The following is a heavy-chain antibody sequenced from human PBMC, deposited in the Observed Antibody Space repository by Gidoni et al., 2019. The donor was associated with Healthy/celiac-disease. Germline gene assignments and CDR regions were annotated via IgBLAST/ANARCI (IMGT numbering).Heavy chain of an antibody. D-gene: IGHD4-17*01. Sequence: QVQLVQSGAEVKKPGASVKVSCKVSGYTLTELSMHWVRQAPGKGLEWMGGFDPEDGETIYAQKFQGRVTMNEDTSTDTAYMELSSLRSEDTAVYYCATDRLSDGDYNFDYWGQGTLVTVSS. CDR1: GYTLTELS. J-gene: IGHJ4*02. CDR2: FDPEDGET. CDR3: ATDRLSDGDYNFDY. V-gene: IGHV1-24*01.